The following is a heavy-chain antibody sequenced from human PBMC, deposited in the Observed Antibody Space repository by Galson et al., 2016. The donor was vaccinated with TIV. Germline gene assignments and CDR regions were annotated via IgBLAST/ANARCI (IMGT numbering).Heavy chain of an antibody. J-gene: IGHJ4*02. CDR2: ITGVSSYT. CDR1: GFTFTSHS. V-gene: IGHV3-21*01. D-gene: IGHD1-1*01. Sequence: SLRLSCAASGFTFTSHSMNWVRQAPGKGLEWVASITGVSSYTYYAASVKGRFSISRENADNSLFLQMNSLRGDDTAVYYCVTATTTPHDYWGQGTLVTVSS. CDR3: VTATTTPHDY.